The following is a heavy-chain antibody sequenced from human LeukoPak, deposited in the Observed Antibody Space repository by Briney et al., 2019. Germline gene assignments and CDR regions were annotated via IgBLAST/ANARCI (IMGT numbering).Heavy chain of an antibody. J-gene: IGHJ4*02. CDR1: GFTFSSYS. Sequence: GGSLRLSCAASGFTFSSYSMNWVRQAPGKGLEWVSSISGSSSYIYYADSVKGRFTISRDNAKNSLYLQMNSLRAEDAAVYYCARGRDSSGGGFDYWGQGTLVTVSS. CDR3: ARGRDSSGGGFDY. V-gene: IGHV3-21*01. CDR2: ISGSSSYI. D-gene: IGHD6-19*01.